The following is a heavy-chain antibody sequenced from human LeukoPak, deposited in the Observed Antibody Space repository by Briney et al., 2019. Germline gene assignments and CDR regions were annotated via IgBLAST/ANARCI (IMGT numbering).Heavy chain of an antibody. CDR1: GFTVSSNY. CDR3: ARWLQSLAYFDL. V-gene: IGHV3-53*01. J-gene: IGHJ4*02. CDR2: IYSGGST. Sequence: PGGSLRLSCAASGFTVSSNYMSWVRQAPGKGLEWVSVIYSGGSTNYADSVKGRFTISRDNSKNTLYLQMNSLRAEDTAVYYCARWLQSLAYFDLWGQGTLVTVSS. D-gene: IGHD5-24*01.